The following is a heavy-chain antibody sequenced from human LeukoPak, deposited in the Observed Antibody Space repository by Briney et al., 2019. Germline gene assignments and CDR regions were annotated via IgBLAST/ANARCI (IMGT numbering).Heavy chain of an antibody. D-gene: IGHD2-2*01. Sequence: GGSLRLSCAAFGFTFSSYSMNWVRQAPGKGLEWVSSISSSSSYIYYADSVKGRFTISRDNAKNSLYLQMNSLRAEDTAVYYCAGEPGYCSSTSCYEIDYWGQGTLVTVSS. V-gene: IGHV3-21*01. J-gene: IGHJ4*02. CDR3: AGEPGYCSSTSCYEIDY. CDR2: ISSSSSYI. CDR1: GFTFSSYS.